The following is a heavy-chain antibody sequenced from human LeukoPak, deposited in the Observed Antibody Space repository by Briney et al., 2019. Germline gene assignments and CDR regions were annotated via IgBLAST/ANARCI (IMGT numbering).Heavy chain of an antibody. V-gene: IGHV3-20*04. J-gene: IGHJ4*02. Sequence: PGGSLRLSCAASGFTFDDYGMSWVRQAPGKGLEWVSGINWNGGSTGYADSVKGRFTISRDNAKNSLFLQMNSLRAEDTAVYYCAYSGWYHYFDYWGQGTLVTVSS. CDR1: GFTFDDYG. CDR2: INWNGGST. D-gene: IGHD6-19*01. CDR3: AYSGWYHYFDY.